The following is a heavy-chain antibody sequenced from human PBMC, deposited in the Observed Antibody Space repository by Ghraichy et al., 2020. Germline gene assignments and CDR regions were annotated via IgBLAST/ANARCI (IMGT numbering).Heavy chain of an antibody. J-gene: IGHJ6*02. CDR2: ISAYNDNP. V-gene: IGHV1-18*01. D-gene: IGHD3-9*01. Sequence: SVKVSCKASGYTFTSYGISWVRQAPGQGLEWMGWISAYNDNPNYVQKLQGRVTMTTDTSTSTAYMELRSLRSDDTAVYYCARAYYDILTGHYTPRHYYGMDVWGQGTTVTVSS. CDR3: ARAYYDILTGHYTPRHYYGMDV. CDR1: GYTFTSYG.